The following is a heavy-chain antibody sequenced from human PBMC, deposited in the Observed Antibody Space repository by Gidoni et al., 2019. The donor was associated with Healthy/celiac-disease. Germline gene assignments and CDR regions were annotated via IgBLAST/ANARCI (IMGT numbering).Heavy chain of an antibody. CDR3: ARVVVITSDAFDI. CDR1: GYPFTGYY. D-gene: IGHD3-22*01. CDR2: VNPNTGGT. J-gene: IGHJ3*02. V-gene: IGHV1-2*02. Sequence: QVQLARARADGKNLGAAVKGPGKASGYPFTGYYMHWVRQAPGQGLEWMGWVNPNTGGTNYTQKYQGRVAMTRDTSIRTAYKELSKLRSDGTAVYYCARVVVITSDAFDIWGQGTMVTVSS.